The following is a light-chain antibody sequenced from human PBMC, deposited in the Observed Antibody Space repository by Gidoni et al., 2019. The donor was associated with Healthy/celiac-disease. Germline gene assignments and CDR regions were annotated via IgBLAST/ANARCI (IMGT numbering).Light chain of an antibody. J-gene: IGKJ1*01. CDR1: QSISSY. V-gene: IGKV1-39*01. Sequence: DIQMTHSPSSLSASVGDRVTITCRASQSISSYLNWYQQKPGKSPKLLIYAASSLQSVVPSSFSVSGSGTDFTLTISSLQPEDFATYYCQQSYSTPWTFGQGTKVEIK. CDR3: QQSYSTPWT. CDR2: AAS.